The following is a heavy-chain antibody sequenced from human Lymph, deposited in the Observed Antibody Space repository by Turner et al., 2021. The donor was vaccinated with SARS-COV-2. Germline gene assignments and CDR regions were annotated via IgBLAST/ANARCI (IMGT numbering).Heavy chain of an antibody. CDR2: ISYDGSNK. J-gene: IGHJ6*02. V-gene: IGHV3-30*18. CDR1: GFTFSSYG. Sequence: QVQLVESGGVVVQPGRSLGLPCAPPGFTFSSYGMHWVSQAPGKGLEWAAVISYDGSNKYYADSVKGRFTISRDNSKNTLYLQMNSLRAEDTAVYYCAKVRSIFGVVIGGMDVWGQGTTVNVSS. D-gene: IGHD3-3*01. CDR3: AKVRSIFGVVIGGMDV.